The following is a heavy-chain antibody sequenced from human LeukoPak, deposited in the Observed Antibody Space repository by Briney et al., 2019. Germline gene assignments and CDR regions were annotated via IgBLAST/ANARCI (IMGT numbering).Heavy chain of an antibody. CDR2: IWFGGIRK. D-gene: IGHD3-22*01. CDR1: GFTFSNYG. Sequence: SGVPVRLSCAASGFTFSNYGMHCVRQVRGKGPECVVAIWFGGIRKSYAASMKGRLTISRDNYKYTLYLQMNSLSAEDTAVYYCARDLEDSSPFGAFDMWGQGTMVTVSS. J-gene: IGHJ3*02. CDR3: ARDLEDSSPFGAFDM. V-gene: IGHV3-33*01.